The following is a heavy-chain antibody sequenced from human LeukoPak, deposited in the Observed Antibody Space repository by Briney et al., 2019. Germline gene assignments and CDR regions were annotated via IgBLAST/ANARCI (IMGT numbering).Heavy chain of an antibody. CDR1: GVSITGYY. Sequence: SETLSLTCSVSGVSITGYYWSWIRQPAGKGLEWIGRIYPNGGTDYNPSLKSRATMSVDTSKNQFSLKLTSVTAADTAMYYCARTKRTSHYYFDYWGQGTLATVSS. D-gene: IGHD2-2*01. CDR2: IYPNGGT. J-gene: IGHJ4*02. CDR3: ARTKRTSHYYFDY. V-gene: IGHV4-4*07.